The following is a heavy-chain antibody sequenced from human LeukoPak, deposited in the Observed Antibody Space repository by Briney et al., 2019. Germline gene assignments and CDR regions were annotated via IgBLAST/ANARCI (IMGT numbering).Heavy chain of an antibody. D-gene: IGHD2-15*01. CDR2: IYHSGST. J-gene: IGHJ5*02. V-gene: IGHV4-30-4*01. CDR3: ARSEGYAFDP. CDR1: GGSFSSGDYY. Sequence: SQTLSLTCTVFGGSFSSGDYYWSWLRQPSGKGLEWIGYIYHSGSTFYNPSLKSRVTISLDTSKSQFSLKLSSVSAADTAVYYCARSEGYAFDPWGQGTLVTVSS.